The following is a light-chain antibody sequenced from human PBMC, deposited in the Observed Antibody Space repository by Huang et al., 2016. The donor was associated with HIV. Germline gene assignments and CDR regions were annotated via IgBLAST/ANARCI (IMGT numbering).Light chain of an antibody. CDR2: DAS. Sequence: EVVLTQSPATLSLSPGERATLSCRASESVSNSLAWYQQKPGQAPRLLIYDASNRATGIPARFSGSGSGTDFTLTISSLEPEDFAVYYCQQRSKDFGGGTKVEI. CDR1: ESVSNS. CDR3: QQRSKD. V-gene: IGKV3-11*01. J-gene: IGKJ4*01.